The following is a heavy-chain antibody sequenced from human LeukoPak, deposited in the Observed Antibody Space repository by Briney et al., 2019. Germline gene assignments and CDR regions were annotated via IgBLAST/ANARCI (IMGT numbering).Heavy chain of an antibody. Sequence: GGSLRLSCAASGFTFSSYGMHWVRQAPGKGLEWVAVIWYDGSNKYYADSVKGRFTISRDNAKNTLYLQLNSLRAEDTAVYYRSSFPRDNSSFLFFLDLLGKGTTVTVSS. J-gene: IGHJ6*04. V-gene: IGHV3-33*03. CDR3: SSFPRDNSSFLFFLDL. CDR2: IWYDGSNK. D-gene: IGHD6-6*01. CDR1: GFTFSSYG.